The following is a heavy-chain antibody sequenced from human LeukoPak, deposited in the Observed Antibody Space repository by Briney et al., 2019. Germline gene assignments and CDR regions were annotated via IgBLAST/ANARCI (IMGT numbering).Heavy chain of an antibody. J-gene: IGHJ3*02. CDR3: ARDRVYLGREDAFDI. Sequence: PGGSLRLSCAASGFSLSSSFMSWVRQAPGKGLEWVSVIYSIGSTFYADSVKGRFTISRDNSKNTLYLHMNSLRAEDTAVYYCARDRVYLGREDAFDIWGQGTMVTVSS. CDR2: IYSIGST. D-gene: IGHD7-27*01. CDR1: GFSLSSSF. V-gene: IGHV3-53*01.